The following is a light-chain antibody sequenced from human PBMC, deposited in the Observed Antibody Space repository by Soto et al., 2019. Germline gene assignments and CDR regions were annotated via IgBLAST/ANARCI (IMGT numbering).Light chain of an antibody. CDR2: DVN. Sequence: QSALTQPASVSGSPGQSITIYCTGTIDDVGAYNYVSWYQQRPGSAPQLLIYDVNNRPSGASNRFSGSKSGHTAYLTISGLQSDDEANYHCASYTSTYTLVFGTGTKLTVL. V-gene: IGLV2-14*01. J-gene: IGLJ1*01. CDR3: ASYTSTYTLV. CDR1: IDDVGAYNY.